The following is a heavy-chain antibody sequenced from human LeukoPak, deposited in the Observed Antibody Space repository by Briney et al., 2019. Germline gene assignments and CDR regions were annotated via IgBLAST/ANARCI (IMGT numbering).Heavy chain of an antibody. J-gene: IGHJ4*02. CDR3: ARGYSSSSAGY. CDR1: GLTFSNYA. V-gene: IGHV3-48*03. CDR2: ISSSGGTI. Sequence: PGGSLRLSCAASGLTFSNYAMSWVRQTPGKGLEWVSYISSSGGTIYYADSVKGRFTISRVNAKNSLYLQMNSLRAEDTAVYYCARGYSSSSAGYWGQGTLVTVSS. D-gene: IGHD6-13*01.